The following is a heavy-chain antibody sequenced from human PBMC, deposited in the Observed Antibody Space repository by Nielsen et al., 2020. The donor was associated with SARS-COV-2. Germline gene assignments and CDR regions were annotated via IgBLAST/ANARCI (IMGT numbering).Heavy chain of an antibody. D-gene: IGHD1-26*01. Sequence: GESLKISCAASGFTFSSYGMHWVRQAPGKGLEWVAVIWYDGSNKYYADSVKGRFTISRDNSKNTLYLQMNSLRAEDTAVYYCAKPNSGSYYGYFDYWGQGTLVTVSS. CDR1: GFTFSSYG. V-gene: IGHV3-30*02. J-gene: IGHJ4*02. CDR3: AKPNSGSYYGYFDY. CDR2: IWYDGSNK.